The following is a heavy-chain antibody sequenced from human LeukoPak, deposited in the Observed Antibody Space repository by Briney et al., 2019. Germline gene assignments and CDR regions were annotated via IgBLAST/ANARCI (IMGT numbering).Heavy chain of an antibody. CDR1: GFTFSTYN. J-gene: IGHJ3*02. CDR3: ARDVGAWAPDAFDI. V-gene: IGHV3-21*01. CDR2: ISSSSNYI. Sequence: KPGGSLRLSCAASGFTFSTYNKNWDRQAPGKGLEWVSSISSSSNYIYYADSVKGRFTISRDNPKNSLYLQMNSLRVEDTDVYYCARDVGAWAPDAFDIWGQGTMVTVSS. D-gene: IGHD1-26*01.